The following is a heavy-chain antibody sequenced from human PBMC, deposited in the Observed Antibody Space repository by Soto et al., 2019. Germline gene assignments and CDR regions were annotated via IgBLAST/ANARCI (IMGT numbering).Heavy chain of an antibody. V-gene: IGHV1-18*01. CDR1: GYTFTNYA. CDR3: ARDSQYSTSWQRFDS. CDR2: VNTYNGNP. Sequence: QVQLVQSGVEVKKPGASVKVSCKASGYTFTNYAISWVRQAPDRGLEWMGWVNTYNGNPNYAQIFQGRITMTTDTSTGTAYMERRSLKSDGSAVYYCARDSQYSTSWQRFDSWGQGTLVTVSS. J-gene: IGHJ4*02. D-gene: IGHD6-13*01.